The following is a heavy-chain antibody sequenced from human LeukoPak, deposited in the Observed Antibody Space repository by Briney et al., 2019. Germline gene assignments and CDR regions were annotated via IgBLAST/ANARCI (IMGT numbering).Heavy chain of an antibody. Sequence: GGSLRLYCAASGFTFSSYAMSWVRQAPGKGLEWVSAISGSGGSTYYADSVKGRFTISRDNSKNTLYLQMNRLRAEDTAVYYCAKDKGWFGELSPWGQGTLVTVSS. CDR2: ISGSGGST. CDR1: GFTFSSYA. V-gene: IGHV3-23*01. CDR3: AKDKGWFGELSP. D-gene: IGHD3-10*01. J-gene: IGHJ5*02.